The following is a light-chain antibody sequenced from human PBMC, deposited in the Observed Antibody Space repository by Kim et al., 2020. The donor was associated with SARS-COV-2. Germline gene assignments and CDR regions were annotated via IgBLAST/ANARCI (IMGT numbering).Light chain of an antibody. Sequence: ALGPTVRITCQGDRLRFYYASWYQQKPGQAPMLIVYDKNNRPSGIPDRFSGSTSGSTASLTITGAQAEDEADYYCGSRDSDNHLGLFGGGTQLTVL. V-gene: IGLV3-19*01. CDR2: DKN. J-gene: IGLJ2*01. CDR3: GSRDSDNHLGL. CDR1: RLRFYY.